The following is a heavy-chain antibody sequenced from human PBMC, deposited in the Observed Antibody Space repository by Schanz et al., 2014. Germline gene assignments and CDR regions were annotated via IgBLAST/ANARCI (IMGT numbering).Heavy chain of an antibody. CDR3: VRVSFADPRLYRGMDRDIDY. CDR1: GFSFSRYS. V-gene: IGHV3-48*01. Sequence: EVQLVESGGGLVQPGGSLRLSCAASGFSFSRYSMNWVRQAPGKGLEWISYITYNGGTIYYADSVKGRFTVSRDNAENALYLQMNNLRAEDTAVYYCVRVSFADPRLYRGMDRDIDYWGQGTLVTVSS. CDR2: ITYNGGTI. D-gene: IGHD5-18*01. J-gene: IGHJ4*02.